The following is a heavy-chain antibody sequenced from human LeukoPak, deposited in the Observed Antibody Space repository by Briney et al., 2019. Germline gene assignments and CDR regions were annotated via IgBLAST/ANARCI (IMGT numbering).Heavy chain of an antibody. J-gene: IGHJ4*02. CDR2: IKEDGSEK. D-gene: IGHD3-16*01. CDR3: ARTLRGGGALDY. CDR1: GFTFSDYW. V-gene: IGHV3-7*03. Sequence: GGSLRLSCAASGFTFSDYWLNWFRQAPGKGLKWVANIKEDGSEKYYVDSVKGRFTISRDNAKNSLFSQINSLRAEDTAVYYCARTLRGGGALDYWGQGTLVTVSS.